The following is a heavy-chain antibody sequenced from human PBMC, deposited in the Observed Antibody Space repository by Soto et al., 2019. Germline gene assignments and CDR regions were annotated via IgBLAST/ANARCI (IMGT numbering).Heavy chain of an antibody. V-gene: IGHV3-23*01. Sequence: EVQLLESGGGLVQPGGSLRLSCAASGFTFNNYAMSWVRQAPGKGLEWVSSISGKGGNTYYADPVKGRFTVSRDNSWNTLYMQTNSRRAEDTAVYYCVKEQGFRAFDYWGQGILVTVSS. D-gene: IGHD2-21*01. CDR1: GFTFNNYA. J-gene: IGHJ4*02. CDR2: ISGKGGNT. CDR3: VKEQGFRAFDY.